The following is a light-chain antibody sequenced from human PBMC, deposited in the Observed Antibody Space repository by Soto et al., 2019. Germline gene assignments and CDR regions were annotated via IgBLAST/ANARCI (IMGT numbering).Light chain of an antibody. CDR1: NNDVGGYNL. V-gene: IGLV2-23*02. CDR2: EAN. CDR3: CSFAGGATVV. Sequence: QSALTQPASVSGSPGQSITISCTGTNNDVGGYNLVSWYQQYPGKAPKLVIYEANKRPSGVSDRFSGSRSGNTASLTISALQVEDEAVYSCCSFAGGATVVFGGGTKLTVL. J-gene: IGLJ3*02.